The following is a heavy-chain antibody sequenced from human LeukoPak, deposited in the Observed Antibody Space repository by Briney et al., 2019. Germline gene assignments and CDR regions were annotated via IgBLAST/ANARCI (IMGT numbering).Heavy chain of an antibody. CDR1: GYSISSGYY. Sequence: SETLSLTCAVSGYSISSGYYWGWIRQPPGKGLEWIGSIYHSGSTYYNPSLKSRVTISVDTSKNQFSLKLSSVTAADTAVYYCARDQQWLAHFDYWGQGTLVTVSS. J-gene: IGHJ4*02. CDR2: IYHSGST. D-gene: IGHD6-19*01. CDR3: ARDQQWLAHFDY. V-gene: IGHV4-38-2*02.